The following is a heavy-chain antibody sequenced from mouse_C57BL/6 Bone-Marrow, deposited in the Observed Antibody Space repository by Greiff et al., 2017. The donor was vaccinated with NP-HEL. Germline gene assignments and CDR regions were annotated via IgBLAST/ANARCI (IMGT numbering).Heavy chain of an antibody. J-gene: IGHJ4*01. CDR2: INPNNGGT. D-gene: IGHD3-2*02. V-gene: IGHV1-22*01. Sequence: EVQLQQSGPELVKPGASVKMSCKASGYTFTDYNMHWVKQSHGKSLEWIGYINPNNGGTSYNQKFKGKATLTVNKSSSTAYMELRSLTSEDSAVYYCARSELRLRPPYYYAMDYWGQGTSVTVSS. CDR3: ARSELRLRPPYYYAMDY. CDR1: GYTFTDYN.